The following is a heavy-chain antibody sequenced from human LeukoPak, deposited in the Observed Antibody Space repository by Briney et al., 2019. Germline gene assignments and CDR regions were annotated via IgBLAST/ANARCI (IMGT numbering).Heavy chain of an antibody. CDR2: IKQDGSEK. Sequence: GGSLRLSCAASGFTVSSNYMSWVRQAPGKGLEWVANIKQDGSEKYYVDSVKGRFTISRDNAKNSLYLQMNSLRAEDTAVYYCARDTWAVADNYFDYWGQGTLVTVSS. V-gene: IGHV3-7*01. D-gene: IGHD6-19*01. CDR3: ARDTWAVADNYFDY. J-gene: IGHJ4*02. CDR1: GFTVSSNY.